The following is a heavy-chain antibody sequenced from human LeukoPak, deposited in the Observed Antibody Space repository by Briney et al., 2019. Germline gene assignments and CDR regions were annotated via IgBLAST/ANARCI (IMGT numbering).Heavy chain of an antibody. CDR3: ARAFSYPTDYFGY. Sequence: PGGSLRLSCAASGFTFRNYWMSCVRQGPGKGLEWVAIIKQEGSEKYYVDSVKGRFTISRDNAKNSLYLQMNRLRGEDTAVYYCARAFSYPTDYFGYWGQGTLVTVSS. D-gene: IGHD4-17*01. CDR1: GFTFRNYW. CDR2: IKQEGSEK. V-gene: IGHV3-7*03. J-gene: IGHJ4*02.